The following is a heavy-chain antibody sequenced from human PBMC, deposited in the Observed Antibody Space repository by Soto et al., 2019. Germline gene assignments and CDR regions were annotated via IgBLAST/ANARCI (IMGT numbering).Heavy chain of an antibody. D-gene: IGHD3-3*01. J-gene: IGHJ4*02. CDR1: GGSISSGDYY. CDR3: ARASYDFWSGYPGAFDY. V-gene: IGHV4-30-4*01. CDR2: INYSGST. Sequence: QVQLQESGPGLVKPSQTLSLTCTVSGGSISSGDYYWSWIRQPPGKGLEWIGYINYSGSTYYNPSLKSRVTISVDTSKNQFSLKLSSVTAADTAVYYCARASYDFWSGYPGAFDYWGQGTLVTVSS.